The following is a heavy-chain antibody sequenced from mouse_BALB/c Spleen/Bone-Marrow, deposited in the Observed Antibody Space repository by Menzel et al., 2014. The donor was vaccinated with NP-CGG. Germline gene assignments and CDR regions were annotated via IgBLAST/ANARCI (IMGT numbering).Heavy chain of an antibody. V-gene: IGHV1-82*01. CDR2: IYPGDGDT. CDR1: GYAFSSSW. CDR3: ARDYYGSSFDY. Sequence: QVHLQQPGPELVKPGASVKISCKASGYAFSSSWMNWVKQRPGQGLEWIGRIYPGDGDTNYNGKFKGKATLTADKSSSTAYMQFSSLTSVDSAVYFCARDYYGSSFDYWGRGTTLTVSS. J-gene: IGHJ2*01. D-gene: IGHD1-1*01.